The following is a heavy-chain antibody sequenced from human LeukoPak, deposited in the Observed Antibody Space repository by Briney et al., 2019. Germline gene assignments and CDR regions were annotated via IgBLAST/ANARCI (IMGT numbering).Heavy chain of an antibody. V-gene: IGHV3-23*01. J-gene: IGHJ4*02. Sequence: GGSLRLSCAASGFTFSSYAMSWVRQAPGKGLEWVSAISGSGGSTYYADSVKGRFTISRDNSKNTLYLRMNSLRAEDTAVYYCAKGIYDFWSGYPGERGPFDYWGQGTLVTVSS. CDR3: AKGIYDFWSGYPGERGPFDY. CDR2: ISGSGGST. D-gene: IGHD3-3*01. CDR1: GFTFSSYA.